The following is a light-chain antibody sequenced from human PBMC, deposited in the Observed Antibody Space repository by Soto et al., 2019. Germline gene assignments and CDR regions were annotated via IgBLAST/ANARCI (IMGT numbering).Light chain of an antibody. CDR2: DAS. Sequence: EIVLTQSPATLSLSPGERATLSCRASQSVSSYLAWYQQKPVQAPRLLIYDASNRATGIPARFSGSGSGTDFTLTISSLEPEDFAVYYCHQRSNWPPFTFGQGTRLEIK. V-gene: IGKV3-11*01. CDR1: QSVSSY. J-gene: IGKJ5*01. CDR3: HQRSNWPPFT.